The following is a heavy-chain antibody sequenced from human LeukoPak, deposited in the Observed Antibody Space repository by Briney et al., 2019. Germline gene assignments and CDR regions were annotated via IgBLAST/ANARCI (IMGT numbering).Heavy chain of an antibody. J-gene: IGHJ3*02. D-gene: IGHD3-10*01. CDR3: AKGLEDLWFGEFGDAFDI. Sequence: PGGSLRLSCAASGFTFSSYGMHWVRQAPGKGLEWVAVISYDGSNKYYADSVKGRFTISRDNSKNTLYLQMNSLRAEDTAVYHCAKGLEDLWFGEFGDAFDIWGQGTMVTVSS. CDR2: ISYDGSNK. CDR1: GFTFSSYG. V-gene: IGHV3-30*18.